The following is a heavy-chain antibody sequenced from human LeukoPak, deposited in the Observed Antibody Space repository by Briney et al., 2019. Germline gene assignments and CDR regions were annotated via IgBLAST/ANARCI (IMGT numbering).Heavy chain of an antibody. CDR1: GGSISSSSDY. J-gene: IGHJ4*02. CDR2: IYYSGST. V-gene: IGHV4-39*01. Sequence: SETLSLTCTVSGGSISSSSDYWGWIRQPPGKGLEWIGSIYYSGSTYYNPSLKSRVTISVDTSKSQFSLKLNSVTAADTAVYYCAVNVETALVDDYWGQGTLVTVSS. D-gene: IGHD5-18*01. CDR3: AVNVETALVDDY.